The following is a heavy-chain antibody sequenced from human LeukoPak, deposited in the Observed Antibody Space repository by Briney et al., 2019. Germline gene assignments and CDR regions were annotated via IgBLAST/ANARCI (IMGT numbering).Heavy chain of an antibody. D-gene: IGHD1-26*01. Sequence: SVKVSCKASGGTFSSYAISWVRQAPGQGLEWMGGIIPIFGTANYAQKFQGRVTITTDESTSTAYMELSSLRSEDTAVYYCALSQGSYYAPFDYWGQGTLVTVSS. CDR3: ALSQGSYYAPFDY. CDR2: IIPIFGTA. V-gene: IGHV1-69*05. J-gene: IGHJ4*02. CDR1: GGTFSSYA.